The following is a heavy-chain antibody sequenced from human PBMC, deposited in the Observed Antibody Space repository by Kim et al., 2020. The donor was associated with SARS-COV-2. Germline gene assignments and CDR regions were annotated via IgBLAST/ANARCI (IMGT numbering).Heavy chain of an antibody. CDR3: ARHRGTGFFQH. CDR2: VYSSGST. D-gene: IGHD6-19*01. CDR1: GGSFTNYY. J-gene: IGHJ4*02. V-gene: IGHV4-59*08. Sequence: SETLSLTCIVSGGSFTNYYWSWIRQPPGKSLEWIGYVYSSGSTNYNPSLKSRLTISMDTSKRHFSLTLTSVTATDTAVYFCARHRGTGFFQHWGQGSLVT.